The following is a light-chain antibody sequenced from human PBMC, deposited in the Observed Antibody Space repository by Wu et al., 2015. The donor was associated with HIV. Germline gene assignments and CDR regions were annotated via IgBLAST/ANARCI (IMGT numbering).Light chain of an antibody. CDR2: GAS. Sequence: DIEMTQSPVILSVPPGARATLSCRASQSISNKLAWYQQKPGQAPRLLIHGASTRANGVPARFSGSGSGTDFTLTINSLQSEDLAIYFCQQYKTWPPFTFGPGTTVEIK. CDR3: QQYKTWPPFT. J-gene: IGKJ3*01. V-gene: IGKV3-15*01. CDR1: QSISNK.